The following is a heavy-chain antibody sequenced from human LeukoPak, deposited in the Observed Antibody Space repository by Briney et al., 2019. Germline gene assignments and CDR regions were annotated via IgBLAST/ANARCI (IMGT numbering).Heavy chain of an antibody. CDR2: IWYDGSNK. J-gene: IGHJ6*02. CDR1: GFTFSRYG. CDR3: ARDRTVYYYGMDV. V-gene: IGHV3-33*08. Sequence: GGSLRLSCAASGFTFSRYGMHWVRRPPGKGLEWVAVIWYDGSNKYYADSVKGRFTISRDNSKNTLYLQMNSLRAEDTAVYYCARDRTVYYYGMDVWGQGTTVTVSS. D-gene: IGHD4-17*01.